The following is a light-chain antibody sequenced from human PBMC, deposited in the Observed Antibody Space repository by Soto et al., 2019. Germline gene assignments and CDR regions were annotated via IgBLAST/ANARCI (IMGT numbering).Light chain of an antibody. V-gene: IGKV3-11*01. J-gene: IGKJ5*01. CDR3: KQRSNWPHT. CDR1: QSVSSY. CDR2: DAS. Sequence: EIVLTQSPATLSLSPGERATLSCRASQSVSSYLAWYQQKPGQAPRLPIYDASNRATGIPARFSGSGSGTDFTLTIRSLEPEDFAVYYCKQRSNWPHTFGQGTRLEIK.